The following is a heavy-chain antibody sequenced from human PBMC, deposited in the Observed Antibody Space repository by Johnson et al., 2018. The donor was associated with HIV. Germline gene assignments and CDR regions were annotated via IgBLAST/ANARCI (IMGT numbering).Heavy chain of an antibody. J-gene: IGHJ3*02. V-gene: IGHV3-7*05. CDR2: INQDGSEK. D-gene: IGHD1-26*01. Sequence: VQLVESGGGLVKPGGSLRLSCAASEFTFGNYWISWLRQAPGKGLEWVANINQDGSEKLYVDSVKGRFTISRDNAKNSLYLQMNSLRAEDTALYYCAREGGSYKDDAFDIWGQGTVVTVSS. CDR3: AREGGSYKDDAFDI. CDR1: EFTFGNYW.